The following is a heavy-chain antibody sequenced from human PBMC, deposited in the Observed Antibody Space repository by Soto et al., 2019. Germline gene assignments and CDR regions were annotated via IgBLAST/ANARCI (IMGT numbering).Heavy chain of an antibody. Sequence: PGGSLRLSCAASGFTVSSNYMSWVRQAPGKGLEWVSVIYSGGSTYYADSVKGRFTISRDNSKNTLYLQMNSLRAEDTAVYYCARVLVVATIPYYFDFWGQGILGSV. D-gene: IGHD5-12*01. V-gene: IGHV3-66*01. CDR1: GFTVSSNY. CDR3: ARVLVVATIPYYFDF. J-gene: IGHJ4*02. CDR2: IYSGGST.